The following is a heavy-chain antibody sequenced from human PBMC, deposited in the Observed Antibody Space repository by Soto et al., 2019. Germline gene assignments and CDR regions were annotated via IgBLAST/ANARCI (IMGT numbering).Heavy chain of an antibody. D-gene: IGHD3-10*01. CDR3: ARGRLLWFGVDEQVLDV. CDR2: IYHSGST. J-gene: IGHJ6*02. V-gene: IGHV4-4*02. CDR1: GGSISSSNW. Sequence: QVQLQESGPGLVKPSGTLSLTCAVSGGSISSSNWWSWVRQPPGKGLEWIGEIYHSGSTNYNPSLQSRVTISVDKSNTQFSRKLSSVSAADTDVYYGARGRLLWFGVDEQVLDVWGQGTTVTVSS.